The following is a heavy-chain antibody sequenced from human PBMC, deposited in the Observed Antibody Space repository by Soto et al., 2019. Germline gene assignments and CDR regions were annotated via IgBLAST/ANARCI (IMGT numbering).Heavy chain of an antibody. V-gene: IGHV5-51*01. CDR1: GYSFTSYW. J-gene: IGHJ6*03. Sequence: GESLKISCKGSGYSFTSYWIVWVRQMPGKGLEWMGIIYPGDSDTRYSPSFQGQVTISADKSISTAYLQWSSLKASDTAMYYCARHSYDFWSGYYTGDYYYYYMGVWGKGTTVTVSS. CDR3: ARHSYDFWSGYYTGDYYYYYMGV. D-gene: IGHD3-3*01. CDR2: IYPGDSDT.